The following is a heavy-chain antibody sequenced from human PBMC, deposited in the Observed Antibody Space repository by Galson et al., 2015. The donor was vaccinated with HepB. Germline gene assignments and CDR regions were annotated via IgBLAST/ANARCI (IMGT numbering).Heavy chain of an antibody. V-gene: IGHV2-5*02. CDR3: AHCTTWYDAVDY. CDR2: IYWDDDT. CDR1: GFSLSTGGVG. J-gene: IGHJ4*02. D-gene: IGHD6-13*01. Sequence: PALVKPTQTLTLTCTFSGFSLSTGGVGVGWIRQPPGKAPEWLALIYWDDDTRYRPSLKSRLTISKDTSKNQVVLTMTNMDPVDTATYYCAHCTTWYDAVDYWGQGTLVTVSS.